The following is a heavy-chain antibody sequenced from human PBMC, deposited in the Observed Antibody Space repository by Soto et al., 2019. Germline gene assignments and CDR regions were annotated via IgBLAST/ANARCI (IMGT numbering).Heavy chain of an antibody. CDR2: ISSSGSTI. V-gene: IGHV3-11*01. CDR3: ARAFSTGPRAKQQLVPL. CDR1: GFTFSDYY. D-gene: IGHD6-13*01. Sequence: PGGSLRLSCAASGFTFSDYYMSWIRQAPGKGLEWVSYISSSGSTIYYADSVKGRFTISRDNAKNSLYLQMNSLRAEDTAVYYCARAFSTGPRAKQQLVPLWGQGTLVTVSS. J-gene: IGHJ4*02.